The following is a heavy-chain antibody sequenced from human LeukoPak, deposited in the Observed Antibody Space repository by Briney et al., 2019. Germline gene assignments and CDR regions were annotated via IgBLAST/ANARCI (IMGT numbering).Heavy chain of an antibody. V-gene: IGHV4-34*01. J-gene: IGHJ4*02. CDR2: IDHSGST. Sequence: SETLSLTCAVYGGSFSGFYWNWIRQPPGKGLEWIGEIDHSGSTNYNPSLKSRVTISVDTSKNQFSLKLSSVTAADTAVYYCARIAAVEPWGVWAFDYWGQGTLVTVSS. D-gene: IGHD6-13*01. CDR1: GGSFSGFY. CDR3: ARIAAVEPWGVWAFDY.